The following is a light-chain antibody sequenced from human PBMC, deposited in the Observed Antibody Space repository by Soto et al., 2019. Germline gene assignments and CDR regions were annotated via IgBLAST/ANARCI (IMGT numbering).Light chain of an antibody. J-gene: IGLJ1*01. V-gene: IGLV2-8*01. CDR2: EVT. Sequence: QSALTQPPSASGSPGQSAPIPSPGTNSNVVGYNYVSWYQQHPGKGPKLRIYEVTKRPSGAPDRFSGSKSGNTASLTVAGLQAEDEADYYCSSYAGSNNYVFGTGTKVTVL. CDR3: SSYAGSNNYV. CDR1: NSNVVGYNY.